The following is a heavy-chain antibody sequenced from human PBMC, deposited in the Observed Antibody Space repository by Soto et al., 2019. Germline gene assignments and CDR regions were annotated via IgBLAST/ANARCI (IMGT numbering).Heavy chain of an antibody. CDR1: GGSISSSSYY. Sequence: PSETLSLTCTVSGGSISSSSYYWGWIRQPPGKGLEWIGRIYYSGSTYYNPSLKSRVTISIDKSKNQFSLKLSSVTAADTSVYYCARVSGSYYYGMDVWGQGTTVTVSS. V-gene: IGHV4-39*07. CDR2: IYYSGST. D-gene: IGHD1-26*01. CDR3: ARVSGSYYYGMDV. J-gene: IGHJ6*02.